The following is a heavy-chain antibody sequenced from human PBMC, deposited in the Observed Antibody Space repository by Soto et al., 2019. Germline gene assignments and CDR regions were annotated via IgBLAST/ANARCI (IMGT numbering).Heavy chain of an antibody. D-gene: IGHD6-19*01. J-gene: IGHJ4*02. CDR1: GFTFNSCW. V-gene: IGHV3-74*01. CDR3: ARDYGRFSSGWYQY. CDR2: ISSDVSTT. Sequence: GGSLRLSCAASGFTFNSCWMHWVRQVPGKGLVWVSRISSDVSTTDYADSVKGRFTISRDNSKNTLYLQMNSLRAEDTAVYYCARDYGRFSSGWYQYWGQGTLVTVSS.